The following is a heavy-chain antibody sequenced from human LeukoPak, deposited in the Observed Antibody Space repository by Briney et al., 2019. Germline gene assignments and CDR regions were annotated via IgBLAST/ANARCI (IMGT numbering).Heavy chain of an antibody. CDR3: AKLDDYNSYFDY. CDR1: GFTFNSYG. Sequence: PGGSLRLSCVASGFTFNSYGMSWVRQAPGKGLEWVSTISGSNDNTNYADSVKGRFTFSRDSSKNTVYLQMNGLSAEDTAIYYCAKLDDYNSYFDYWGQGTLVAVSS. V-gene: IGHV3-23*01. J-gene: IGHJ4*02. D-gene: IGHD5-24*01. CDR2: ISGSNDNT.